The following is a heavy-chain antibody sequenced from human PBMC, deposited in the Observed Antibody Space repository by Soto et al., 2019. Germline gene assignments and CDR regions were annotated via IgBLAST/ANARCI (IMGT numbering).Heavy chain of an antibody. Sequence: GGSLRLSCVASGFTIISYAMSWVRQAPGKGLEWVSIITGSGGSTYYADSVKGRFTISRDNSKNTLYLQMNSLRAEDTAVYYCAKDSSGWSKNYWGQGTLVTVSS. J-gene: IGHJ4*02. D-gene: IGHD6-19*01. CDR3: AKDSSGWSKNY. CDR2: ITGSGGST. CDR1: GFTIISYA. V-gene: IGHV3-23*01.